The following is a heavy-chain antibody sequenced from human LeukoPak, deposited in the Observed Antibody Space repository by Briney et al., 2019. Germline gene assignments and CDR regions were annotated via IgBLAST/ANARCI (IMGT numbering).Heavy chain of an antibody. Sequence: GASVKVSCKASGYTFTGYYMHWVRQAPGQGLEWMGWINPNSGGTNYAQKFQGRVTMTRDTSISTAYMELSRLRSDDTAVYYCARAAAAGTQGTHWYFDLWGRGTLVTVSS. V-gene: IGHV1-2*02. CDR3: ARAAAAGTQGTHWYFDL. CDR1: GYTFTGYY. J-gene: IGHJ2*01. D-gene: IGHD6-13*01. CDR2: INPNSGGT.